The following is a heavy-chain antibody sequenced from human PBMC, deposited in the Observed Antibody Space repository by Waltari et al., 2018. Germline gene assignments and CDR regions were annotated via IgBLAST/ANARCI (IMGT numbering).Heavy chain of an antibody. V-gene: IGHV1-18*03. D-gene: IGHD4-17*01. J-gene: IGHJ4*02. CDR3: ATEGGPDYGADYYFDY. CDR2: ISAYNGNT. CDR1: GYTFTSYG. Sequence: QVQLVQSGAEVKKPGASVKVSCKASGYTFTSYGISWVRQAPGQGLEWMGWISAYNGNTNYAQKFQGRVTITADTSTDTAYMELSSLRSEDMAVYYCATEGGPDYGADYYFDYWGQGTLVTVSS.